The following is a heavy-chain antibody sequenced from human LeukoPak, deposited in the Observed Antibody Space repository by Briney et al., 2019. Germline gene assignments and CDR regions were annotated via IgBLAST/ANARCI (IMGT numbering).Heavy chain of an antibody. CDR1: GDSISRSSDY. V-gene: IGHV4-39*07. J-gene: IGHJ4*02. Sequence: NPSETLSLTCTVSGDSISRSSDYWGWIRQPPGKGPEWIGSVYYIGSTFYNPSLKSRLTISIDTSKDQFSLKLSSVTAADTAVYYCASATMVRGVSDYWGQGTLVTVSS. CDR2: VYYIGST. D-gene: IGHD3-10*01. CDR3: ASATMVRGVSDY.